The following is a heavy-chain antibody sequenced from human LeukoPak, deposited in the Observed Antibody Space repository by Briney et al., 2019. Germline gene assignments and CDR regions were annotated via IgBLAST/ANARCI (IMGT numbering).Heavy chain of an antibody. CDR1: GFTFSSYS. J-gene: IGHJ6*02. V-gene: IGHV3-21*01. Sequence: TAGGSLRLSCAASGFTFSSYSMNWVRQAPGKGLEWVSSISSSSSYIYYADSVKGRFTISRDNAKNSLYLQMNSLRAEDTAVYYCARDFGGYVPGDYYGMDVWGQGTTVTVSS. D-gene: IGHD5-12*01. CDR2: ISSSSSYI. CDR3: ARDFGGYVPGDYYGMDV.